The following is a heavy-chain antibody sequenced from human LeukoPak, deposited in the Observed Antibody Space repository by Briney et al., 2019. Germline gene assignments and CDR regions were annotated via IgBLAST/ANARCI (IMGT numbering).Heavy chain of an antibody. CDR3: ASLRPRKQLVVDH. Sequence: GGSLRLSCAASGFTFSSFEMHWVRQAPGKGLEWVSYISSSGSTIYYADSVKGRFTISRDNAWNSLYLQMNSLRPEDTALYYCASLRPRKQLVVDHWGQGTLVTVSS. J-gene: IGHJ4*02. CDR2: ISSSGSTI. CDR1: GFTFSSFE. V-gene: IGHV3-48*03. D-gene: IGHD6-13*01.